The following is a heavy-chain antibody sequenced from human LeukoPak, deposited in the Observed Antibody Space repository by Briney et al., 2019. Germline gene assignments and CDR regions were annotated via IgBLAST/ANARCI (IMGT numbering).Heavy chain of an antibody. V-gene: IGHV1-46*01. CDR2: INPSGGSK. CDR3: ARVGSYSGDYYGMDV. J-gene: IGHJ6*02. Sequence: ASVKVSCKASGYTFTSYYMHWVRQAPGQGLEWMGIINPSGGSKSYAQKFQGRVTMTRDTSTSTVYMELSSLRSEDTAVYYCARVGSYSGDYYGMDVWGQGTTVTVSS. CDR1: GYTFTSYY. D-gene: IGHD1-26*01.